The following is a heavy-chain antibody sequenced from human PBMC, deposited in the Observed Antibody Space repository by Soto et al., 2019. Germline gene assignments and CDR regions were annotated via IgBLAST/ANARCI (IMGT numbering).Heavy chain of an antibody. J-gene: IGHJ6*02. V-gene: IGHV1-24*01. CDR2: FDPEDGET. CDR3: ATNEALGYYYGMDV. CDR1: GYTLTELS. D-gene: IGHD3-10*01. Sequence: ASVKVSCKVSGYTLTELSMHWVRQAPGKGLEWMGGFDPEDGETIYAQKFQGRVTMTEDTSTDTAYMELSSLRSEDTAVYYCATNEALGYYYGMDVWGQGTTVTVSS.